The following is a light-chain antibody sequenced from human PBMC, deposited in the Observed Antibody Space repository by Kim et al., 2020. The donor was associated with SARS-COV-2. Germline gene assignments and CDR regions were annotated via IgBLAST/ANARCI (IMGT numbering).Light chain of an antibody. CDR1: NIGSKS. Sequence: ARGRTARITCGGNNIGSKSVHWYQQKPGQAPVLVIYYDSDRPSGIPERFSGSNSGNTATLTISRVEAGDEADYYCQVWDNSSDHVVFGGGTQLTVL. V-gene: IGLV3-21*04. CDR3: QVWDNSSDHVV. CDR2: YDS. J-gene: IGLJ2*01.